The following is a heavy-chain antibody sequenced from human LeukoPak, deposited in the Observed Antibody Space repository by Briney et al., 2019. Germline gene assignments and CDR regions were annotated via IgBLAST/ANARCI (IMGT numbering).Heavy chain of an antibody. CDR1: GGSISSYC. CDR3: ARGTDSLFDY. V-gene: IGHV4-59*01. J-gene: IGHJ4*02. D-gene: IGHD2-2*01. Sequence: SETLSLTCTVSGGSISSYCWSWVRQPPGKGLEWIGYIYYSGSTNYNPSLKSRVTISVDTSKNQFSLKLSSVTAADTAVYYCARGTDSLFDYWGQGTLVTVSS. CDR2: IYYSGST.